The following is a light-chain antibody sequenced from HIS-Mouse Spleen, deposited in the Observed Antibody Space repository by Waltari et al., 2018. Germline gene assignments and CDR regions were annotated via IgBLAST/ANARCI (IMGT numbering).Light chain of an antibody. J-gene: IGKJ4*01. Sequence: DIVMTQSPDSLAVSLGERATINCKSSQSVLYSSNNKNYLAWYQQKPGQPPKLPIYWASTRESGVPDRFSGSGSGTDFTLTISSLQAEDVAVYYCQQYYSTPPLTFGGGTKVEIK. CDR3: QQYYSTPPLT. CDR2: WAS. V-gene: IGKV4-1*01. CDR1: QSVLYSSNNKNY.